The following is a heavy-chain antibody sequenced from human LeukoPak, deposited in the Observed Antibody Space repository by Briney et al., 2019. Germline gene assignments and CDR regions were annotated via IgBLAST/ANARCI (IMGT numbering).Heavy chain of an antibody. CDR2: IRKKGFGGTT. CDR3: TRANCVNGVCYHFDY. J-gene: IGHJ4*02. CDR1: GFTFGDYA. V-gene: IGHV3-49*04. D-gene: IGHD2-8*01. Sequence: GGSLRLSCTASGFTFGDYAMSWVRQAPGKGLEWVGFIRKKGFGGTTEYAASVKGRFTISRDDSKSIAYLQMNSLKTEDTAVYYCTRANCVNGVCYHFDYWGLGTLVTVSS.